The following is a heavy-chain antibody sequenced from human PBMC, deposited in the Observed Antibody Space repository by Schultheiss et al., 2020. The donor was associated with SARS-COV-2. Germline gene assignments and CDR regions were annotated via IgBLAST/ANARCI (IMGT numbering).Heavy chain of an antibody. CDR3: ARLKGSSWYGGYYMDV. V-gene: IGHV4-59*10. Sequence: SETLSLTCAVYGGSFSGYYWSWIRQPPGKGLEWIGRIYTSGSTNYNPSLKSRVTISVDTSKNQFSLKLSSVTAADTAVYYCARLKGSSWYGGYYMDVWGKGTTVTVSS. D-gene: IGHD6-13*01. J-gene: IGHJ6*03. CDR2: IYTSGST. CDR1: GGSFSGYY.